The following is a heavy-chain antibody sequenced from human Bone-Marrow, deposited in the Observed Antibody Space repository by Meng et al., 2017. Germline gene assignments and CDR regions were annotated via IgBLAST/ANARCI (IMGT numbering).Heavy chain of an antibody. CDR1: GYNFPDYY. CDR3: ARDEDISAAGKLFGDY. Sequence: QVQLVQSGADLKKPGASVKVSCKASGYNFPDYYIHWVRRAPGQGLEWMGRINPKSGDTHYAQKFQARVTMTGDTSISTAYMELSGLRSDDTAMYYCARDEDISAAGKLFGDYWGQGTLVTVSS. CDR2: INPKSGDT. V-gene: IGHV1-2*06. J-gene: IGHJ4*02. D-gene: IGHD6-25*01.